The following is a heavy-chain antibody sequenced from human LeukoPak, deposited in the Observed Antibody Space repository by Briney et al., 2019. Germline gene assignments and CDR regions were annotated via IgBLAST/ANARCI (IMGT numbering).Heavy chain of an antibody. CDR3: ARRRGYSSTPFDY. CDR1: GDSVSSNSAA. J-gene: IGHJ4*02. V-gene: IGHV6-1*01. D-gene: IGHD5-18*01. CDR2: TYYRSKWYN. Sequence: SQTLSLTCAISGDSVSSNSAAWNWIRQSPSRGLEWLGRTYYRSKWYNDYAVSVKSRITINPDTSKNQFSLKLSSVTAADTAVYYCARRRGYSSTPFDYWGQGTLVTVSS.